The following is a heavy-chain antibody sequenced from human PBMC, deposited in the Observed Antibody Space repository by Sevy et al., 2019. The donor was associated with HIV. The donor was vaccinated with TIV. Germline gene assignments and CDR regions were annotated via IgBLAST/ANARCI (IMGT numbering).Heavy chain of an antibody. CDR3: ARDAGGSLGNGWYFDL. J-gene: IGHJ2*01. CDR1: GGSISSYY. CDR2: IYYSGST. V-gene: IGHV4-59*01. Sequence: SETLSLTCTVSGGSISSYYWSWIRQPPGKGLEWIGYIYYSGSTNYNPSLKSRVTISVETSKNQFSLKLSSVTAADTAVYYCARDAGGSLGNGWYFDLWGRRTLVTVSS. D-gene: IGHD3-3*01.